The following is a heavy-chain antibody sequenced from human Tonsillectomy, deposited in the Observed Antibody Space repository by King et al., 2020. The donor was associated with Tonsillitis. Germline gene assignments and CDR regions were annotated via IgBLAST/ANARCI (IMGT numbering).Heavy chain of an antibody. J-gene: IGHJ4*02. D-gene: IGHD2-21*01. V-gene: IGHV2-5*01. CDR1: GFSLFTSEVG. Sequence: TLKESGPTLVNPTQTLTLTCTFSGFSLFTSEVGVAWIRQPPGEALEWLAIIYGNDDKRYSPSLETRLTITKDTSKNQVVLIMTNMDPVDTATSYCAHRPQVVPPYYFDYWGQGTLVTVSS. CDR2: IYGNDDK. CDR3: AHRPQVVPPYYFDY.